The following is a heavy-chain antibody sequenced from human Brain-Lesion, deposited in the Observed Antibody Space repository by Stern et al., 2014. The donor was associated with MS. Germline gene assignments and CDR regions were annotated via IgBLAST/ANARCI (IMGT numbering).Heavy chain of an antibody. J-gene: IGHJ4*02. V-gene: IGHV3-7*01. CDR2: IKQDGSET. CDR1: GFTFNDHW. Sequence: EVQLGESGGGLVQPGGSLRLSCAASGFTFNDHWMRWVRQAPGQGLEWVATIKQDGSETCYVDAVKGRFTITRYNDKNSLYLQLNILRVEDTAIYYCARDSEHANWREFYFDYWGQGTLVTVSS. D-gene: IGHD1-1*01. CDR3: ARDSEHANWREFYFDY.